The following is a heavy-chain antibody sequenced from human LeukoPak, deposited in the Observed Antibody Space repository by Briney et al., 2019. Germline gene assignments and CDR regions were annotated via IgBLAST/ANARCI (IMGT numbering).Heavy chain of an antibody. CDR1: GFTFGDYA. Sequence: GGSLRLSCAASGFTFGDYAMSWVREAPGKGLEWVSAIDCVKGRFTISRDNSKNTLYLQMKSLRAGDTALYYCVGGYQLLLFDDWGQGTLVTVSS. V-gene: IGHV3-23*01. CDR2: I. CDR3: VGGYQLLLFDD. J-gene: IGHJ4*02. D-gene: IGHD2-2*01.